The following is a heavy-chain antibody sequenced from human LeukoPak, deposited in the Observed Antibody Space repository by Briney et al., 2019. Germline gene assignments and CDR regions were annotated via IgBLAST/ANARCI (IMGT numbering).Heavy chain of an antibody. V-gene: IGHV4-31*03. CDR1: GGSISSGGYF. CDR3: ARDLWFGEYNWFDP. D-gene: IGHD3-10*01. CDR2: ISHSGST. J-gene: IGHJ5*02. Sequence: SETLSLTCTVSGGSISSGGYFWSWVHQHPGKGLEWIGYISHSGSTYYNPSLKSRVTISLDTSKDRFSLRLSSVTAADTAVYYCARDLWFGEYNWFDPWGQGTLVTVSS.